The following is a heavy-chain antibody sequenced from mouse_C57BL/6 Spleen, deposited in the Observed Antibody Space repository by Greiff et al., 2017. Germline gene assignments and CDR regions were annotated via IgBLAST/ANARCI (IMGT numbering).Heavy chain of an antibody. CDR2: IYPGDGDT. CDR1: GYAFSSYW. D-gene: IGHD2-3*01. CDR3: ARDGLPYYFDY. V-gene: IGHV1-80*01. Sequence: VKLQQSGAELVKPGASVKISCKASGYAFSSYWMNWVKQRPGKGLEWIGQIYPGDGDTNYNGKFKGKATLTADKSSSTAYMQLSSLTSEDSAVYFCARDGLPYYFDYWGQGTTLTVSS. J-gene: IGHJ2*01.